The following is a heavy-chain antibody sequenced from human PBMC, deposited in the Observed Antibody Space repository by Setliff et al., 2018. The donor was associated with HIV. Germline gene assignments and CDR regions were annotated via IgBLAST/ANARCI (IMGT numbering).Heavy chain of an antibody. J-gene: IGHJ3*02. CDR3: ARGYYNFWSGYYDSRFPNPIDAFDI. Sequence: SETLSLTCSVSGVSINTYYWNWVRQSGTGLEWIGYFHYTGGTSYNPSLTRRVTISADTSKNQFSLNLTSVTAADTAVYYCARGYYNFWSGYYDSRFPNPIDAFDIWGQGTMVTVSS. CDR1: GVSINTYY. D-gene: IGHD3-3*01. CDR2: FHYTGGT. V-gene: IGHV4-59*01.